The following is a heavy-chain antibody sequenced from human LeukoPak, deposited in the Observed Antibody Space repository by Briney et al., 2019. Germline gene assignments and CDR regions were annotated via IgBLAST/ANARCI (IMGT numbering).Heavy chain of an antibody. V-gene: IGHV4-59*01. D-gene: IGHD6-13*01. J-gene: IGHJ2*01. CDR3: ARTYGSSGLGYFDL. CDR1: GGSISSYY. CDR2: IYYSGST. Sequence: PSETLSLTCTVSGGSISSYYWSWIRQPPGKGLEWIGYIYYSGSTNYSPSLKSRLTISVDTSKNQFSLKLSSVTAADTAVYYCARTYGSSGLGYFDLWGRGTLVTVSS.